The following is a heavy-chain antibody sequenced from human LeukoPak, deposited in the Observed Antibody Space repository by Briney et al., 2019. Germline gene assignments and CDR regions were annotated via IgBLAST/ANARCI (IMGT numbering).Heavy chain of an antibody. CDR2: ILYVGSNK. CDR3: ARDGGWNFDY. V-gene: IGHV3-30-3*01. CDR1: GFTFSSYT. J-gene: IGHJ4*02. D-gene: IGHD3-16*01. Sequence: PGGSLRLSCAASGFTFSSYTMHWVRQAPGKGLEWVAVILYVGSNKYYADSVKGRFTISRDNSKNTLYLQMNSLGAEDTAVYHCARDGGWNFDYWGQGTLVTVSS.